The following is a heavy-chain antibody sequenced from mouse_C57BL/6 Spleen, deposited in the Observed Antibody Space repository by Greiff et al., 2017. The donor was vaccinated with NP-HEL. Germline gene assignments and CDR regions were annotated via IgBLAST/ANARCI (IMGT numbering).Heavy chain of an antibody. CDR3: ARIDYYGSNYAMDY. CDR2: IWWDDDK. J-gene: IGHJ4*01. D-gene: IGHD1-1*01. V-gene: IGHV8-8*01. CDR1: GFSLSTFGMG. Sequence: QVTLKESGPGILQPSQSLSLSCSFSGFSLSTFGMGVGWIRQPSGQGLEWLAHIWWDDDKYYNPALKSRPTISKDTSKNQVFLKIANVDTADTATYYCARIDYYGSNYAMDYWGQGTSVTVSS.